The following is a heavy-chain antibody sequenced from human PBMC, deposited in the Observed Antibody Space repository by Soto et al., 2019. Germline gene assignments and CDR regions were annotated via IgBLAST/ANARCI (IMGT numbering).Heavy chain of an antibody. D-gene: IGHD2-2*02. V-gene: IGHV4-39*01. CDR3: ARQVPAAIRLGWFDP. Sequence: SETLSLTCTVSGGSISRSTYYWFCIREPPGKGLEWIGSIYYSGSTYYRPSLKSRVTISVDTSKNQFSLKLSSVTAADTAVYYCARQVPAAIRLGWFDPWGQGTLVTVSS. CDR2: IYYSGST. J-gene: IGHJ5*02. CDR1: GGSISRSTYY.